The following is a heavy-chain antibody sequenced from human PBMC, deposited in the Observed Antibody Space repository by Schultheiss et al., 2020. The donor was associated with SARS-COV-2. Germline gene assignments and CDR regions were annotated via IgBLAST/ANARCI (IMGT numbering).Heavy chain of an antibody. V-gene: IGHV3-30*14. Sequence: GGSLRLSCAASGFTFSSYAMHWVRQAPGKVLDWVAVISYDGSNKYYADSVKGRFTISRDNSKNTRYLQMNSLRAENTAVYYCARDGDYRLAPYRCDPWGQGTLINVAS. CDR3: ARDGDYRLAPYRCDP. D-gene: IGHD4-17*01. CDR2: ISYDGSNK. J-gene: IGHJ5*02. CDR1: GFTFSSYA.